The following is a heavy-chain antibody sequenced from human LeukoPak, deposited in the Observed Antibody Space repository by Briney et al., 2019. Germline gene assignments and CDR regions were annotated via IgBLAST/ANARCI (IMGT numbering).Heavy chain of an antibody. D-gene: IGHD3-16*01. Sequence: SETLSLTCTVSGGPISSYYWSWIRQPPGKGLEWIGYIYYSGSTNYNPSLKSRVTISVDTSKNQFSLKLSSVTAADTAVYYCARGGSKVYFDYWGQGTLVTVSS. J-gene: IGHJ4*02. CDR3: ARGGSKVYFDY. CDR2: IYYSGST. V-gene: IGHV4-59*08. CDR1: GGPISSYY.